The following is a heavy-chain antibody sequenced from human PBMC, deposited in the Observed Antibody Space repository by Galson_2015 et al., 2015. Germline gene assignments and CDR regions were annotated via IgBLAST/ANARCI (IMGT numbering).Heavy chain of an antibody. V-gene: IGHV5-51*01. CDR2: IYPGDSDT. Sequence: QSGAEVKKPGESLKISCKGSGYSFPSYWIGWVRQMPGKGLEWMGIIYPGDSDTRYSPSFQGQVTISADKSISTAYLQWSSLKASYTAMYYCARFSSSSWAGYYCDDRGQGTLVTVSS. D-gene: IGHD6-13*01. CDR1: GYSFPSYW. J-gene: IGHJ4*02. CDR3: ARFSSSSWAGYYCDD.